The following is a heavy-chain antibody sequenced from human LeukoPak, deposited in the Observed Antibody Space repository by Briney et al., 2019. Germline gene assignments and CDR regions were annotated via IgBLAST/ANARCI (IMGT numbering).Heavy chain of an antibody. CDR2: MNPNSGNT. J-gene: IGHJ4*02. Sequence: ASVKVSCKASGYTFTNYDINWVRQATGQGLEWMGWMNPNSGNTGHAQRFQGRVTMTRNTSISTAYMELSSLRSEDTAVYYCARVNCSSTSCRSKFLDYWGQGTLVTVSS. D-gene: IGHD2-2*01. CDR3: ARVNCSSTSCRSKFLDY. V-gene: IGHV1-8*01. CDR1: GYTFTNYD.